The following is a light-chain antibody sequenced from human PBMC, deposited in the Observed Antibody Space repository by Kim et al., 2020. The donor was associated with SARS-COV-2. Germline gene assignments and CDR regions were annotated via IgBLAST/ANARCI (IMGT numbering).Light chain of an antibody. CDR2: GAF. CDR1: QSVSSSY. Sequence: EIVLTQSPGTLSLSPGERATLSCRASQSVSSSYLAWYQQKPGQAPRLLIYGAFNRATGIPDRFSGSGSGTDFTLTVSRLEPEDFAVYYCQQYGSSPLTFGGGTKVDIK. V-gene: IGKV3-20*01. CDR3: QQYGSSPLT. J-gene: IGKJ4*01.